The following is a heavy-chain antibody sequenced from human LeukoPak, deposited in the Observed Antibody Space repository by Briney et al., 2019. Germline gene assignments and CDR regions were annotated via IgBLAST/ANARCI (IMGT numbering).Heavy chain of an antibody. V-gene: IGHV3-7*01. CDR1: GFTFSSYW. Sequence: GGSLRLSCAASGFTFSSYWMTWVRQAPGKGLEWVANIKQDGSETYYVDSVKGRLTISRDNAKNSLYLQMSSLRAEDTAVYYCARESPRRSSWGQGTLVTVSS. J-gene: IGHJ5*02. CDR3: ARESPRRSS. CDR2: IKQDGSET.